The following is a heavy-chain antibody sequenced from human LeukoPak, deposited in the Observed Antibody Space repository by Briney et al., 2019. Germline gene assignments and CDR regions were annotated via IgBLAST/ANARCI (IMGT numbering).Heavy chain of an antibody. Sequence: PTETLSLTCTVSGGSISSSSYYWGWIRQPPGKGLEWIGSIYYSGSTYYNLSLKSRVTISVDTSKNQFSLKLSSVTAADTAVYYCARNYDFWSGYYTLEYWGQGTLVTVSS. D-gene: IGHD3-3*01. CDR1: GGSISSSSYY. V-gene: IGHV4-39*07. J-gene: IGHJ4*02. CDR2: IYYSGST. CDR3: ARNYDFWSGYYTLEY.